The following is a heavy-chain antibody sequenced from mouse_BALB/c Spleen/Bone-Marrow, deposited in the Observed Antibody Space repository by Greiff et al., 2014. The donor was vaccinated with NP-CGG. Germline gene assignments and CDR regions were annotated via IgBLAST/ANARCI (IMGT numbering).Heavy chain of an antibody. J-gene: IGHJ1*01. CDR1: GYTFISYW. V-gene: IGHV1-7*01. CDR3: ARDWYFDV. Sequence: QVQLQQSGAELAKPGASVKMSCKASGYTFISYWMHWVKQRPGQGLEWIGYINPSTGYTEYNQKFKDKATLTADKSSSTAYMQLGSLTSEDSAVYYCARDWYFDVWGAGTTVTVSS. CDR2: INPSTGYT.